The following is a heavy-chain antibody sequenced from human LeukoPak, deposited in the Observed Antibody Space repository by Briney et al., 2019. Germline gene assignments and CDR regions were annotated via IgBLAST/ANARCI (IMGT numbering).Heavy chain of an antibody. V-gene: IGHV4-34*01. CDR1: GGSFSGYY. CDR2: INHSGST. Sequence: SETLSLTCAVYGGSFSGYYWSWIRQPPGKGLEWIGEINHSGSTNYNPSLKSRVTISVDTSKNQFSLKLSSVTAADTAVYCCARGRPGDYVWGSYRSYFDYWGQGTLVTVSS. CDR3: ARGRPGDYVWGSYRSYFDY. J-gene: IGHJ4*02. D-gene: IGHD3-16*02.